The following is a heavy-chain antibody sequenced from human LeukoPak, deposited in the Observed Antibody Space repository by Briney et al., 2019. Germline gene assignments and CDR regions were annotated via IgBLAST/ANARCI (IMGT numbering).Heavy chain of an antibody. Sequence: ASVKVSCKASGGTFSSYAISWVRQAPGQGLEWMGGIIPIFGTANYAQKFQGRVTITADESTSTAYMELSSLRSEDTAVYYCARVGGRYSGYERDSYYYYMDVWGKGTTVTVSS. J-gene: IGHJ6*03. CDR2: IIPIFGTA. CDR3: ARVGGRYSGYERDSYYYYMDV. V-gene: IGHV1-69*01. CDR1: GGTFSSYA. D-gene: IGHD5-12*01.